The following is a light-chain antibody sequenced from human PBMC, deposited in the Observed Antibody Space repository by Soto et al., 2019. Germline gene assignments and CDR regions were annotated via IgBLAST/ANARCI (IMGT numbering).Light chain of an antibody. Sequence: QSVLTQPASVSGSPGQSITISCTGTRSDVGGYNFVSWFQQHPGKAPKLIIYEVSSRPSGVSNRFSGSKSGNTASLTISGLQPEDEADYYCSSYTTSSTVVFGTGTKLTVL. V-gene: IGLV2-14*01. CDR3: SSYTTSSTVV. CDR1: RSDVGGYNF. J-gene: IGLJ1*01. CDR2: EVS.